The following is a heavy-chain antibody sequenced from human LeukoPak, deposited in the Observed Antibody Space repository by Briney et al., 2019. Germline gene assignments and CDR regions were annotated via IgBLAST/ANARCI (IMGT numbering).Heavy chain of an antibody. J-gene: IGHJ2*01. CDR2: INPNSGGT. D-gene: IGHD4-17*01. V-gene: IGHV1-2*06. CDR1: GYTFTGYY. CDR3: ARTGISKPAVTTHPRERDWYFDL. Sequence: ASVKVSCTASGYTFTGYYMHWVRQAPGQGLEWMGRINPNSGGTNYAQKFQGRVTMTRDTSISTAYMELSRLRSDDTAVYYCARTGISKPAVTTHPRERDWYFDLWGCGTLVTVSS.